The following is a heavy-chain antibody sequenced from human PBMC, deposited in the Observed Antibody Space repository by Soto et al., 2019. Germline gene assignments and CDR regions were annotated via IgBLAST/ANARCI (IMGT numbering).Heavy chain of an antibody. D-gene: IGHD1-26*01. Sequence: GGSLRLSCVASGFTFSIYGMHWVRHAPGKGLEWVAVIWYDASDKYYAESVKGRFTISRDNTKNTMYLQMNSLRAEDTAVYYCARDPIGPGIFDYWGQGTLVTVSS. J-gene: IGHJ4*02. CDR3: ARDPIGPGIFDY. CDR1: GFTFSIYG. CDR2: IWYDASDK. V-gene: IGHV3-33*01.